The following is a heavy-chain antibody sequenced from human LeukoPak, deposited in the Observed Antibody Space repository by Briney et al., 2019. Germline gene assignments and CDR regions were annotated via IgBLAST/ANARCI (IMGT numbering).Heavy chain of an antibody. CDR3: ARIYDGSGSYSTGYYYYYGMDV. CDR1: GFSLSTSGMC. CDR2: IDWDDDK. Sequence: ESGPALVKPTQTLTLTCTFSGFSLSTSGMCVSWIRQPPGKALEWLARIDWDDDKYYSTSLKTRLTISKDTSKNQVVLTMTNMDPVDTATYYCARIYDGSGSYSTGYYYYYGMDVWGQGTTVTVSS. D-gene: IGHD3-10*01. J-gene: IGHJ6*02. V-gene: IGHV2-70*11.